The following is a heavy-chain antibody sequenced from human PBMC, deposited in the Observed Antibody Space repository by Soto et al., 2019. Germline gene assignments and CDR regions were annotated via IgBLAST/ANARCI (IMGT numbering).Heavy chain of an antibody. CDR1: GGSISSGGYS. CDR2: IYHSGST. CDR3: ASESCSSGYPIFDY. D-gene: IGHD3-22*01. V-gene: IGHV4-30-2*01. J-gene: IGHJ4*02. Sequence: ASETLSLTCAVSGGSISSGGYSWSWIRQPPGKGLEWIGYIYHSGSTYYNPSLKSRVTISVDRSKNQFSLKLSSVTAADTAVYYCASESCSSGYPIFDYWGQGTLVTVSS.